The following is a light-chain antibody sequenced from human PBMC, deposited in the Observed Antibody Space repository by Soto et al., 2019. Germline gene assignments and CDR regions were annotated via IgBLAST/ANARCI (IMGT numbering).Light chain of an antibody. CDR3: QQYGDSPLT. Sequence: ENVLTQSPGTLSLSPGERATLSCRASQSVSGSYLAWYQQKPGQAPRLLIYAASSRATGIPDRFSGSASGTDFTLTISRLEPEDFAVYHCQQYGDSPLTFGGGTKVETK. CDR1: QSVSGSY. J-gene: IGKJ4*01. CDR2: AAS. V-gene: IGKV3-20*01.